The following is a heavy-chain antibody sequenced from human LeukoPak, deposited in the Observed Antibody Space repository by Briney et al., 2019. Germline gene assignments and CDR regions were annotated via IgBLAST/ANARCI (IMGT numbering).Heavy chain of an antibody. Sequence: GGSLRLSCAASGFTFSSYAMSWVRQAPGKGLEWVSVIYSGGSTYYADSVKGRFTISRDNSKNTLYLQTNSLRAEDTAVYYCARGDGGDVYYYGKDVWGQGTTVTVSS. V-gene: IGHV3-53*01. J-gene: IGHJ6*02. D-gene: IGHD2-21*02. CDR2: IYSGGST. CDR1: GFTFSSYA. CDR3: ARGDGGDVYYYGKDV.